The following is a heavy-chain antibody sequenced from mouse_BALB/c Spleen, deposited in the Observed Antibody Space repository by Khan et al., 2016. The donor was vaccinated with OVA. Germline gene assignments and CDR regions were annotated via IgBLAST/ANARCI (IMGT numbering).Heavy chain of an antibody. CDR1: GYTFTSYW. D-gene: IGHD2-2*01. J-gene: IGHJ3*01. V-gene: IGHV1-5*01. CDR3: TRFGYLFAY. Sequence: VQLQQSGDDLVKPGASVKLSCKASGYTFTSYWMHWVQQRPGQGLEWIGAIYPGNSDTSYNQKFKGKAKLTAVTSTSTAYMELSSLTNEDSAVYYCTRFGYLFAYWGQGTLVTVSA. CDR2: IYPGNSDT.